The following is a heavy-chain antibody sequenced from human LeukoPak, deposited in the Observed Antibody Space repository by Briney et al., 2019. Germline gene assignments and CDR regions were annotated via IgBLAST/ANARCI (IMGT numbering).Heavy chain of an antibody. CDR1: GFTFSSYE. CDR2: ISSSRSTI. Sequence: PGGSLRLSCAASGFTFSSYEVNGVRQAPGRGLKGVSYISSSRSTIYYADFVKGRFTISRDKDKNSLYLQMNSVRSEETAVYYCAEVGITMIGGVWGKGTMVTVSS. J-gene: IGHJ6*04. D-gene: IGHD3-10*02. V-gene: IGHV3-48*03. CDR3: AEVGITMIGGV.